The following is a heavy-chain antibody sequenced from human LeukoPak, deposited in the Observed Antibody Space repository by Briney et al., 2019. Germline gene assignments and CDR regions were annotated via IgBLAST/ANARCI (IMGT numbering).Heavy chain of an antibody. Sequence: PGGSLRLSCAASGFAFSSYAMYWVRQAPGKGLEWVAVISYDESNKYYADSLEGRFTISRDNSKNTLYLQMNRLRAEDTAVYYCAREFRLDHYGSRSPGEFDPWGRGTLVTVSS. V-gene: IGHV3-30-3*01. CDR2: ISYDESNK. D-gene: IGHD3-10*01. CDR3: AREFRLDHYGSRSPGEFDP. CDR1: GFAFSSYA. J-gene: IGHJ5*02.